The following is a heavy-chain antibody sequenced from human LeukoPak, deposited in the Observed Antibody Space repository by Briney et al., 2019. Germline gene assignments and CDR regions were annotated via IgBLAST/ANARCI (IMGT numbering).Heavy chain of an antibody. CDR3: ASLGRTIFGVVTDPLRRWFDP. D-gene: IGHD3-3*01. CDR1: RFTVSSNY. CDR2: IHDGGST. J-gene: IGHJ5*02. V-gene: IGHV3-53*05. Sequence: GKSLRLSCAASRFTVSSNYMSWVRQAPGKGLEWVSVIHDGGSTYYADSVKGRFTISRDNSKNTLYLQMNSLRAEDTAVYYCASLGRTIFGVVTDPLRRWFDPWGQGTLVTVSS.